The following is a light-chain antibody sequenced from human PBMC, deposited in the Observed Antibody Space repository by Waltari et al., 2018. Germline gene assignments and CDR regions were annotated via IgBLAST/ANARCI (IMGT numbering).Light chain of an antibody. CDR1: SSDVVSYNY. Sequence: QSALTQPASVSGSPGQSITVSCTGTSSDVVSYNYVSWYQQHPGKAPKLMIYDVSNRPSGVSNRFSGSKSGNTASLTISGLQAEDEADYYCSSYTSSSIVVFGGGTKLTVL. J-gene: IGLJ2*01. CDR3: SSYTSSSIVV. CDR2: DVS. V-gene: IGLV2-14*03.